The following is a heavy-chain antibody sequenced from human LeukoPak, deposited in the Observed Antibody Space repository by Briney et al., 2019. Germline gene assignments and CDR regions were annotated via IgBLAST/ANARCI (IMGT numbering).Heavy chain of an antibody. D-gene: IGHD1-26*01. CDR2: INHSRST. CDR3: ARDREVGATGYYFDY. CDR1: GGSFSGYY. J-gene: IGHJ4*02. Sequence: SETLSLTCAVYGGSFSGYYWSWIRQPPGKGLEWIGEINHSRSTNYNPSLKSRVTISVDTSKNQFSLKMSSVTAADTAVYYCARDREVGATGYYFDYWGQGTLVTVSS. V-gene: IGHV4-34*01.